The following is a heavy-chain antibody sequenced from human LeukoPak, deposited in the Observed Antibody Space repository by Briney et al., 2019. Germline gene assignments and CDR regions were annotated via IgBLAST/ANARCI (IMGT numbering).Heavy chain of an antibody. CDR3: ARTGGGSGGH. J-gene: IGHJ4*01. CDR1: GGSISGYF. V-gene: IGHV4-59*08. D-gene: IGHD2-15*01. Sequence: SETLSLTCTVSGGSISGYFWSWIRQPQGNGLEWIGNIYYSGSTNYSPSLKSRVTISVDTSKNQFSLKLTSVTAADTAVYYCARTGGGSGGHWGRGTLVTVSS. CDR2: IYYSGST.